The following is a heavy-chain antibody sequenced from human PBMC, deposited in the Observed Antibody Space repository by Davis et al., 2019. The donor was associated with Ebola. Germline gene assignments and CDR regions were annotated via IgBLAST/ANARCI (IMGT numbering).Heavy chain of an antibody. V-gene: IGHV4-4*07. CDR2: IYTSGST. CDR3: ARDRGRAGLLPETVFTDWFDP. Sequence: PSETLSLTCTVPGGSISSYYWSWIRQPAGKGLAWIGRIYTSGSTNYNPSRKSRVTMSVETSKNQVSLRLSSVTAADTAIYFCARDRGRAGLLPETVFTDWFDPWGQGTLVTVSS. CDR1: GGSISSYY. D-gene: IGHD3-10*01. J-gene: IGHJ5*02.